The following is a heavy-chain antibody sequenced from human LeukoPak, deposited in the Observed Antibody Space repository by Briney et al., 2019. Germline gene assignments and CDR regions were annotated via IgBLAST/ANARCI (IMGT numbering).Heavy chain of an antibody. J-gene: IGHJ6*03. Sequence: GGSLRLSCAASGFIFSDYYMSWIRQAPGKGLEWVSGISWNSGSLGYADSVKGRFTISRDNAKNSLYLQMNSLRAEDMALYYCAKGYSMTTGYMDVWGKGTTVTVSS. V-gene: IGHV3-9*03. CDR3: AKGYSMTTGYMDV. D-gene: IGHD4-17*01. CDR2: ISWNSGSL. CDR1: GFIFSDYY.